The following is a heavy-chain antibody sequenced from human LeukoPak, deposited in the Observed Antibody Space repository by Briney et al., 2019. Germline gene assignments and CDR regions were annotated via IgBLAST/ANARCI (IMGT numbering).Heavy chain of an antibody. D-gene: IGHD2-21*02. CDR1: GFTFSSYA. CDR3: AKVKSGCGGDCYFSCFDY. CDR2: ISGSGGST. J-gene: IGHJ4*02. Sequence: GGSLRLSCAASGFTFSSYAMSWVRQAPGKGLEWVSAISGSGGSTYYADSVKGRFTISRDNSKNTLYMQMNSLRAEDTAVYYCAKVKSGCGGDCYFSCFDYWGQGTLVTVSS. V-gene: IGHV3-23*01.